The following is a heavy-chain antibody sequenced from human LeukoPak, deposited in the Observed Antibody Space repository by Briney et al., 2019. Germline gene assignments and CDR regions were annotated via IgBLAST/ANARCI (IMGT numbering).Heavy chain of an antibody. Sequence: GGSLRLSCAASGFTLSAYWMHWVRQAPGKGLMWVSRIEGDGNRITYADSVKGRFTISRDNAKNSLYLQMNSLRAEDTAVYYCASGLYWGQGTLVTVSS. CDR2: IEGDGNRI. CDR1: GFTLSAYW. CDR3: ASGLY. J-gene: IGHJ4*02. V-gene: IGHV3-74*01.